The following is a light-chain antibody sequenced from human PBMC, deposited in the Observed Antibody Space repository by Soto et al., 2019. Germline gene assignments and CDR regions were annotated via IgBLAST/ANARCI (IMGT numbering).Light chain of an antibody. J-gene: IGKJ5*01. Sequence: RYVAWYQQRPGLAPRLLVYGASKRATGIPDRFRGSGSGSEFTLTISGLETEDFAVYFCQHFGSSPTVTCGPRTRLEIK. V-gene: IGKV3-20*01. CDR2: GAS. CDR3: QHFGSSPTVT. CDR1: RY.